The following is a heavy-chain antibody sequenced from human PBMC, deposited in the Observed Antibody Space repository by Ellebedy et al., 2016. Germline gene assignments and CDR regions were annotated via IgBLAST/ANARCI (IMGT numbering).Heavy chain of an antibody. Sequence: GESLKISCAASGFTFRNYGMHWVRPAPGKGLEWVSIISYDGSNEYYADSVKGRFTISRGNSNDPLFLQLNSLRAEDTAVYYCAKDPLVHDFWGGPMDVWGQGTTVTVSS. CDR3: AKDPLVHDFWGGPMDV. CDR1: GFTFRNYG. CDR2: ISYDGSNE. V-gene: IGHV3-30*18. J-gene: IGHJ6*02. D-gene: IGHD3-3*01.